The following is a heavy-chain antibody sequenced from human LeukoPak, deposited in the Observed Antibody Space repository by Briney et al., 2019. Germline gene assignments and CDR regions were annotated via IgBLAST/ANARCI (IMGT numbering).Heavy chain of an antibody. Sequence: GGSLRLSCAASGFTFRIYNMKCVRQAPGKGLEGVLSITSRRSDIYYADSVRRRFNISRDNAKNSLYLQMASMRVEDTAEYYCERDPYSGNYGAYYYYYMDVWGKGTTVTVSS. J-gene: IGHJ6*03. D-gene: IGHD1-26*01. CDR2: ITSRRSDI. V-gene: IGHV3-21*06. CDR1: GFTFRIYN. CDR3: ERDPYSGNYGAYYYYYMDV.